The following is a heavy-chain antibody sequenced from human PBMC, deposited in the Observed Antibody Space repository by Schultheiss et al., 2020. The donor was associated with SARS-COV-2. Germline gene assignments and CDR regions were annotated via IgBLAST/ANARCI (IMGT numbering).Heavy chain of an antibody. CDR3: ARRGTIHYYYYMDV. J-gene: IGHJ6*03. CDR2: IYYSGST. V-gene: IGHV4-59*08. D-gene: IGHD1-7*01. Sequence: GSLRLSCTLSGGSISSYYWSWIRQPPGKGLEWIGYIYYSGSTNYNPSLKSRVTISVDTSKNQFSLKLSSVTAADTAVYYCARRGTIHYYYYMDVWGKGTTVTVSS. CDR1: GGSISSYY.